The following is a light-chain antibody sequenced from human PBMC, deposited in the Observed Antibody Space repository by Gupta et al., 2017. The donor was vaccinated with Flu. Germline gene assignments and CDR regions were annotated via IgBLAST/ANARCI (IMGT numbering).Light chain of an antibody. CDR1: QTLTSSF. CDR2: GAS. V-gene: IGKV3-20*01. Sequence: EIVLTQSPGTLSLSPGERATLSCRASQTLTSSFLGWYQHKPGQAPRFLIYGASNSAAPVPDRSSGSGTGFGFTLSIMRLEPDAFAVYCCRQECSSARTFGQGTRLEIK. CDR3: RQECSSART. J-gene: IGKJ5*01.